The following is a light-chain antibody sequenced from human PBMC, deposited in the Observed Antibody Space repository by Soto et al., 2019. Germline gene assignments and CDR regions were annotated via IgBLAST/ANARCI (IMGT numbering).Light chain of an antibody. CDR1: QSVSSSY. CDR2: GAS. J-gene: IGKJ5*01. CDR3: QHYDSLPMT. V-gene: IGKV3-20*01. Sequence: EILLTQSPCTLSLSPGERATLSCRASQSVSSSYLAWYQQKPGKPPRLVIYGASSRATGIPERFSGSGSGTDFTLTISRLETGDFAVFYCQHYDSLPMTFGQGTRLEI.